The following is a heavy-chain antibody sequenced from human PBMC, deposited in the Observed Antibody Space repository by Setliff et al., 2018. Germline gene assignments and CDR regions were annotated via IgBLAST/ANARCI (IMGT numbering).Heavy chain of an antibody. V-gene: IGHV3-20*04. Sequence: GGSLRLSCAASGFTFDDYGMSWVRQAPGKGLEWVSGISWNSNYIAYADSVKGRFTISRDNAKNSLYLQMNSLRPEDTAFYYCARGLAYCGGDCRTPGLYYYYYMDIWGKGTTVTVSS. J-gene: IGHJ6*03. CDR2: ISWNSNYI. CDR3: ARGLAYCGGDCRTPGLYYYYYMDI. CDR1: GFTFDDYG. D-gene: IGHD2-21*02.